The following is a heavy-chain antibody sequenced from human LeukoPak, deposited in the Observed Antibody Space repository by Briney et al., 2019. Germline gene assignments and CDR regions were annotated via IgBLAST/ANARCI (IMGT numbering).Heavy chain of an antibody. D-gene: IGHD1-26*01. CDR1: GFTFSSYS. CDR3: ARDKGRGYSGSYPS. J-gene: IGHJ5*02. CDR2: ISSSSSNI. Sequence: GGSLRLSCAASGFTFSSYSMNWVRQAPGKGLEWVSYISSSSSNIYYADSVKGRFTISGDNAKNSLYLQMNSLRAEDTAVYYCARDKGRGYSGSYPSWGQVTLVTVSS. V-gene: IGHV3-48*04.